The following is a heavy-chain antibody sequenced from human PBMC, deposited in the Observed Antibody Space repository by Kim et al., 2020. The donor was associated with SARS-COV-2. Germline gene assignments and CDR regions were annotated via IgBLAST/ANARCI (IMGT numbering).Heavy chain of an antibody. V-gene: IGHV1-18*01. D-gene: IGHD3-16*02. CDR2: ISAYNGNT. Sequence: ASVKVSCKASGYTFTSYGISWVRQAPGQGLEWMGWISAYNGNTNYAQKLQGRVTMTTDTSTSTAYMELRSLRSDDTAVYYCARDSDYDYVWGSYRSARFAYWGPRTLVTVSS. CDR1: GYTFTSYG. J-gene: IGHJ4*02. CDR3: ARDSDYDYVWGSYRSARFAY.